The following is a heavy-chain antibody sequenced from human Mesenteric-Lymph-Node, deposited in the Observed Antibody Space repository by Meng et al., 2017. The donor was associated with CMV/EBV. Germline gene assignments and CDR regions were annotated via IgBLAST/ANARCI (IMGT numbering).Heavy chain of an antibody. CDR1: GSLSSGGYY. V-gene: IGHV4-31*02. J-gene: IGHJ5*02. CDR2: IYYSGST. CDR3: ARNVVPAAIHNWFDP. D-gene: IGHD2-2*01. Sequence: GSLSSGGYYWSWIRQHPGKGLEWIGYIYYSGSTYYNPSLKSRVTISVDTSKNQFSLKLSSVTAADTAVYYCARNVVPAAIHNWFDPWGQGTLVTVSS.